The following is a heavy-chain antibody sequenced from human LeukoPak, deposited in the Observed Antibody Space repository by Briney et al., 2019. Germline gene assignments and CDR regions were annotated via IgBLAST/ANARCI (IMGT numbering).Heavy chain of an antibody. CDR3: ARTRWSSSWYYFDS. J-gene: IGHJ4*02. D-gene: IGHD6-13*01. CDR1: GFTSSSYA. V-gene: IGHV3-23*01. CDR2: IIPSGGST. Sequence: GGSLRLSCAASGFTSSSYAMSWVRQAPGKGLEWVSAIIPSGGSTYYADSVKGRFTISRDNSKNTLYLLMNSLRAEDTAVYYCARTRWSSSWYYFDSWGQGTLVTVSS.